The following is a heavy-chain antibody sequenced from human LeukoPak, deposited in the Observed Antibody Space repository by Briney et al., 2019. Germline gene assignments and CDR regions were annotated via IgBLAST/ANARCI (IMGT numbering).Heavy chain of an antibody. V-gene: IGHV1-18*01. D-gene: IGHD3-3*01. CDR2: ISAYNGNT. J-gene: IGHJ6*02. Sequence: ASVKVSCKASGYTFTSYGISWVRQAPGQGLEWMGWISAYNGNTNYAQRLQGRVTMTTDTSTSTAYMELRSLRSDDTAVYYCAAGSTYDFWSGYSYYYYGMDVWGQGTTVTVSS. CDR3: AAGSTYDFWSGYSYYYYGMDV. CDR1: GYTFTSYG.